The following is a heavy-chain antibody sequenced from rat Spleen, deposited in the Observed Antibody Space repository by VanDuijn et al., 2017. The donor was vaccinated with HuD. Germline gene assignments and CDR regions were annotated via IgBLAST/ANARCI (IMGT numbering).Heavy chain of an antibody. V-gene: IGHV5-7*01. Sequence: EVQLVESGGGLVQPGRSLKLSCAASGFTFSDYYMAWVRQAPKKGLEWVASISYDGSGTYYRDSVKGRFTISRDNAKSTLYLQMDSLRSEDTATYYCATPTPGIPFAYWGQGTLVTVSS. CDR2: ISYDGSGT. CDR1: GFTFSDYY. CDR3: ATPTPGIPFAY. D-gene: IGHD1-4*01. J-gene: IGHJ3*01.